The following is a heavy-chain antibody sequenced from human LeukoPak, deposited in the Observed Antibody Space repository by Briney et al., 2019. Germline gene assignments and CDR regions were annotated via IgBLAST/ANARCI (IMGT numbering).Heavy chain of an antibody. CDR2: ITSGGST. J-gene: IGHJ5*02. Sequence: GGSPRLSCAASGFTLSSYDMSWVRQAPGKGLEWVSAITSGGSTYYADSVKGRFAVSRDNSYNSLSLQMNSLRAEDTAVYYCARSSHGFSWGQGTLVTVSS. CDR1: GFTLSSYD. V-gene: IGHV3-23*01. CDR3: ARSSHGFS. D-gene: IGHD3-10*01.